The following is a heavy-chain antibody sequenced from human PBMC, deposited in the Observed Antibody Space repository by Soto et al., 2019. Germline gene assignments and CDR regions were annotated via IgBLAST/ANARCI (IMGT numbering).Heavy chain of an antibody. CDR3: ARHFYTYYDISWGMDV. CDR2: IYYSGST. Sequence: PSETLSLTCTVSGGSISSGGYSWTWIRQHPGKGLEWIGYIYYSGSTYYKPSLKSRLTISVDTSKNHLSLKLSSVTAADTAMYYCARHFYTYYDISWGMDVWGKGTTVTVSS. J-gene: IGHJ6*04. CDR1: GGSISSGGYS. V-gene: IGHV4-31*03. D-gene: IGHD3-9*01.